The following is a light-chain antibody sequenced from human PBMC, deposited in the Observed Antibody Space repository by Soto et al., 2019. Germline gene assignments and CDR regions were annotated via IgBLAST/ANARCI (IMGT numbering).Light chain of an antibody. Sequence: DIQMTQSASTLSASIGDRVVITCRASEGISSWLAWYQQKPGRAPKLLIYDASTLESGVPSRFSGSGSETEFTLTISRLQPDDFATYFCHSRAFGQGTRLEI. J-gene: IGKJ5*01. CDR1: EGISSW. CDR2: DAS. CDR3: HSRA. V-gene: IGKV1-5*01.